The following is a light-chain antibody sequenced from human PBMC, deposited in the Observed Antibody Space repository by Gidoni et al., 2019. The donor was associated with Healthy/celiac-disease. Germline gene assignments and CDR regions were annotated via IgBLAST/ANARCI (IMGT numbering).Light chain of an antibody. CDR1: SSNIGSNY. CDR3: AAWDDSLSGWV. CDR2: RNN. V-gene: IGLV1-47*01. Sequence: QSVLTQPPSASGTPGQRVTISCSGSSSNIGSNYVYWYQQHPGTAPKLLIDRNNQRPAGVPDRFSGSKSGTSASLAISGLRSEDEADYYCAAWDDSLSGWVFGGGTKLTVL. J-gene: IGLJ3*02.